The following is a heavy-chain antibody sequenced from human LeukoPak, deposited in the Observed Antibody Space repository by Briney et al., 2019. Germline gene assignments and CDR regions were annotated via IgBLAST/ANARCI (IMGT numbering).Heavy chain of an antibody. Sequence: PGGSLRLSCAASGFSVTYNYMSWVRQAPGKGLEWVSVIYSGGSTYYADSVKGRFTISRDNSKNTLYLQMNSLRAEDTAVYYCASLYSSSWYYFDYWGQGTLVTVSS. V-gene: IGHV3-53*01. CDR1: GFSVTYNY. CDR3: ASLYSSSWYYFDY. D-gene: IGHD6-13*01. CDR2: IYSGGST. J-gene: IGHJ4*02.